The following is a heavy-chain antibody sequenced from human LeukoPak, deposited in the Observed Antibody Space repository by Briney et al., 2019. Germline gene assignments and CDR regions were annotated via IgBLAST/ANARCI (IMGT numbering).Heavy chain of an antibody. D-gene: IGHD6-19*01. Sequence: LTGGSLRLACAASGFTFSTYAMNWVRQAPGKGLEWVSAIGGSGADAYYADSVKGRFTISRDNSKNTLFLQMHSLRAEDTALYYCAKDAMAVAGNVNWFDPWGQGTLVTVSS. CDR3: AKDAMAVAGNVNWFDP. CDR2: IGGSGADA. J-gene: IGHJ5*02. CDR1: GFTFSTYA. V-gene: IGHV3-23*01.